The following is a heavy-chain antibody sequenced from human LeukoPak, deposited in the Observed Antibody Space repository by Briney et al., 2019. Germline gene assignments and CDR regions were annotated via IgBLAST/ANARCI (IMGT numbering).Heavy chain of an antibody. CDR3: AKDDRLLTNWFDP. Sequence: SETLSLTCTVSGYSISSGYYWGWIRQPPGKGLEWIGSFFQLGGTYYNPSLKNRVTISVDTSKNEFSLTLTSVTAADTAIYYCAKDDRLLTNWFDPWGQGTLVTVSS. J-gene: IGHJ5*02. D-gene: IGHD2-8*01. V-gene: IGHV4-38-2*02. CDR2: FFQLGGT. CDR1: GYSISSGYY.